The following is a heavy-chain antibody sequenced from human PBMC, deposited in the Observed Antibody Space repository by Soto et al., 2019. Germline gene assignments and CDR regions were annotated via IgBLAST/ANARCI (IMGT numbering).Heavy chain of an antibody. Sequence: EVQLVESGGGLVQPGGSLKLSCAASGFTFSGSAMHCVRQASGKGLEWVGRIRSKANSYATAYAASVKGRFTISRDDSKNTAYLQMNSLKTEDTAVYYCTTRTAADYYYYYGMDVWGQGTPVTVSS. D-gene: IGHD6-13*01. CDR2: IRSKANSYAT. V-gene: IGHV3-73*01. CDR1: GFTFSGSA. CDR3: TTRTAADYYYYYGMDV. J-gene: IGHJ6*02.